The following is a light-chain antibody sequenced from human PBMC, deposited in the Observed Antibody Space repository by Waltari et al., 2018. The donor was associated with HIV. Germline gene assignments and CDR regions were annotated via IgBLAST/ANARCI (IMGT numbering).Light chain of an antibody. J-gene: IGLJ1*01. CDR3: CSYAGRSTHV. V-gene: IGLV2-23*02. CDR1: SSDVGSYNV. Sequence: QSALTQPASVSGSPGQSITISCTGTSSDVGSYNVVSWYQQHPGKAPKLMIYEVTKRPSGVSNLFSGSKSGNTASLTISGLQAEDEADYYCCSYAGRSTHVFGTGTKVTVL. CDR2: EVT.